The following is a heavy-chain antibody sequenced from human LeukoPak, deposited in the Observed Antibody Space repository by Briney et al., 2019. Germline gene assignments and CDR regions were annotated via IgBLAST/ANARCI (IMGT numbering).Heavy chain of an antibody. CDR1: GYTFTSYG. V-gene: IGHV1-18*01. CDR2: ISAYNGNT. Sequence: ASVTVSFKASGYTFTSYGISGVRQAPGQGLEWMGWISAYNGNTNYAQKLQGRVTMTTDTSTSTAYMELRSLRSDDTAVYYCARTNHVDTKFDYWGQGTLVTVSS. CDR3: ARTNHVDTKFDY. D-gene: IGHD5-18*01. J-gene: IGHJ4*02.